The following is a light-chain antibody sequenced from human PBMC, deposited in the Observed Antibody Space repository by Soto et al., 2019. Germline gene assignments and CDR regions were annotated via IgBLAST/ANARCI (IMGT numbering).Light chain of an antibody. CDR2: KTS. CDR3: QQYNSHLCT. V-gene: IGKV1-5*03. Sequence: VHMAQPPFIMTASVGDRVTITCRASQSVSIWLAWYQQKPGKAPKLLIYKTSSLESGVPSRFSGSGSGAEFTLIISSLQRDDFGTDYCQQYNSHLCTLGQGTKVDIK. CDR1: QSVSIW. J-gene: IGKJ1*01.